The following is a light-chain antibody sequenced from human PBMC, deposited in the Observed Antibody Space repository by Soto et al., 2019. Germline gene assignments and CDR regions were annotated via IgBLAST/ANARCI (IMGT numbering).Light chain of an antibody. J-gene: IGKJ5*01. V-gene: IGKV3-15*01. Sequence: ETVMTQSPGTLSLSPGDIATLSCRASQSVNRHLAWYQHKPGQAPRLLIYAASMTAIGVPARFSGSGSGTEFTLIISSLQSEDLAVYYCQQYNNGQTLGQGTRLEIK. CDR3: QQYNNGQT. CDR1: QSVNRH. CDR2: AAS.